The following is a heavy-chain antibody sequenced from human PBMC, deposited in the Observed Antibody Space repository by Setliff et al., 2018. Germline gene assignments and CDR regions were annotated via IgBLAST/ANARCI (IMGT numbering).Heavy chain of an antibody. Sequence: ASVKVSCKASGYTFASYYMHWVRQAPGQGLEWMGIINPSGGSTSYAQKFQGRVTMTRDTSTSTVYTELSSLRSEDTAVYYCAREQLVDRGFDYWGQGTLVTVSS. V-gene: IGHV1-46*01. CDR2: INPSGGST. CDR3: AREQLVDRGFDY. D-gene: IGHD6-6*01. CDR1: GYTFASYY. J-gene: IGHJ4*02.